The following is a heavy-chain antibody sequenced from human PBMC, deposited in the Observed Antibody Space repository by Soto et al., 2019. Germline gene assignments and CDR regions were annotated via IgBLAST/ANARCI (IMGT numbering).Heavy chain of an antibody. CDR1: GYSFTSYW. V-gene: IGHV5-51*01. Sequence: GASLKISCKGSGYSFTSYWIGWVRQMPGKGLEWMGIIYPGDSDTRYSPSFQGRVTISAAKSISNAYLQWCRLKASDTAMYYCAARAGSDCRWWWGKGTLITVSS. J-gene: IGHJ4*02. CDR3: AARAGSDCRWW. CDR2: IYPGDSDT. D-gene: IGHD2-21*01.